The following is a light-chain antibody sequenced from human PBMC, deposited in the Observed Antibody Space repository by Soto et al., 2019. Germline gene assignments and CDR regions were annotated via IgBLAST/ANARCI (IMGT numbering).Light chain of an antibody. J-gene: IGLJ1*01. CDR1: SSDVGNYNL. CDR2: EVT. Sequence: QSVLTQPASVSGSPGQSITISCTGTSSDVGNYNLVSWYQQHPGTAPKLVIYEVTNRPSGVSNRFSGSKSGNTASLTISGLQAEDEADYYCCSYAGSSTYVFGTGTKLTVL. CDR3: CSYAGSSTYV. V-gene: IGLV2-23*02.